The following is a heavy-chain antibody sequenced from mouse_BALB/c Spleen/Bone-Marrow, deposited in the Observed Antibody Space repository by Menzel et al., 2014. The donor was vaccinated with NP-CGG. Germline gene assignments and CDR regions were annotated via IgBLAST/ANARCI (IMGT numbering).Heavy chain of an antibody. CDR3: AGFGITKEEGYYHAVDY. CDR2: IDPANGNT. Sequence: EVKLEESGAELVKPGASVKLSCTASGFNIKDTYMHWVKQRPEQGLEWIGRIDPANGNTKYDPKFQGKATITADTSSNTAYLQLSSLTSEDTAVYYCAGFGITKEEGYYHAVDYWGQGTSVTVSS. D-gene: IGHD2-4*01. CDR1: GFNIKDTY. J-gene: IGHJ4*01. V-gene: IGHV14-3*02.